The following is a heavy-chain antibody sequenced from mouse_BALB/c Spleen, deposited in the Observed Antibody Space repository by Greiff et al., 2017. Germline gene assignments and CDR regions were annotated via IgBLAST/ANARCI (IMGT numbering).Heavy chain of an antibody. CDR1: VYSITSGYY. CDR3: ARDRELGWFAY. Sequence: EVKLQESGPGLVKPSQSLSLTCSVTVYSITSGYYWNWIRQFPGNKLEWMGYISYDGSNNYNPSLKNRISITRDTSKNQFFLKLNSVTTEDTATYYCARDRELGWFAYWGQGTLVTVSA. CDR2: ISYDGSN. D-gene: IGHD4-1*01. V-gene: IGHV3-6*02. J-gene: IGHJ3*01.